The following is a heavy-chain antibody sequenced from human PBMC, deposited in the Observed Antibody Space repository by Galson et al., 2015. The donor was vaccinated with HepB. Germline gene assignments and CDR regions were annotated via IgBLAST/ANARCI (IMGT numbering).Heavy chain of an antibody. CDR2: IYSGGST. CDR3: AKDLGGGFRRDGYNNYYYYGMDV. Sequence: SLRLSCAASGFTVSSNYMSWVRQAPGKGLEWVSVIYSGGSTYYGDSVKGRFTISRDNSKNTLYLQMNSLRAEDTAVYYCAKDLGGGFRRDGYNNYYYYGMDVWGQGTTVTVSS. D-gene: IGHD5-24*01. V-gene: IGHV3-66*01. J-gene: IGHJ6*02. CDR1: GFTVSSNY.